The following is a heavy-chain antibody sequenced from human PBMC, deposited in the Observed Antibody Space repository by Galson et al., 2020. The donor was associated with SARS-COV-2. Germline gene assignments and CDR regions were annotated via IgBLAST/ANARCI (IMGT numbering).Heavy chain of an antibody. CDR1: GYTLTELS. D-gene: IGHD4-17*01. J-gene: IGHJ5*02. CDR3: ATAPATVTTNWFDP. CDR2: FDPEDGET. V-gene: IGHV1-24*01. Sequence: GASVKVSCEVSGYTLTELSMHWVRQAPGKGLEWMGGFDPEDGETIYAQKFQGRVTMTEDTSTDTAYMELSSLRSEDTAVYYCATAPATVTTNWFDPWGQGTLVTVSS.